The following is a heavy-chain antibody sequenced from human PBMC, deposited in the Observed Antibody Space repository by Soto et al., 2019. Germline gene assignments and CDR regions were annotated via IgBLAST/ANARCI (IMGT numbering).Heavy chain of an antibody. V-gene: IGHV1-18*01. CDR3: ARVPSGEVGYYYMDV. CDR2: ISAYNGNT. Sequence: QVPLVQSGAEVKKPGASVKVSCKASGYTFTSYGISWLRQTPGQGLEWMGWISAYNGNTNYAQKLQGRVTMTTDTSTSTAYMELRSLRSDDTAVDYCARVPSGEVGYYYMDVWGKGTTVTVSS. J-gene: IGHJ6*03. D-gene: IGHD1-26*01. CDR1: GYTFTSYG.